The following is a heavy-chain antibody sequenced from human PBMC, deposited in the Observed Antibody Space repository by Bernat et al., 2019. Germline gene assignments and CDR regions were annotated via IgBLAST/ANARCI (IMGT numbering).Heavy chain of an antibody. CDR2: IYYSGST. D-gene: IGHD6-13*01. V-gene: IGHV4-39*01. CDR3: AGTAAAGTVVLVWFDP. J-gene: IGHJ5*02. Sequence: QLQLQESGPGLVKPSETLSLTCTVSGGSISSSSYYWGWIREPPGKGLEWIGSIYYSGSTYYNPSLKSRVTISVDTSKNQFSLKLSSVTAADTAVDYCAGTAAAGTVVLVWFDPWGQGTLVTVSS. CDR1: GGSISSSSYY.